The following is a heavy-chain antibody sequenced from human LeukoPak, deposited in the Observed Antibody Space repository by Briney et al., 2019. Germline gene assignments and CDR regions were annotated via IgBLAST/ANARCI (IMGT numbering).Heavy chain of an antibody. CDR1: GFTFSSYG. Sequence: GGSLRLSCAASGFTFSSYGMHWVRQAPGKGLEWVAFIRYDGSNKYYADSVKGRFTISRDNSKNTLYLQMNSLRAEDTAVYYCAKVGYYDNTGRREFDYWGQGTLVTVSS. V-gene: IGHV3-30*02. CDR3: AKVGYYDNTGRREFDY. D-gene: IGHD3-22*01. J-gene: IGHJ4*02. CDR2: IRYDGSNK.